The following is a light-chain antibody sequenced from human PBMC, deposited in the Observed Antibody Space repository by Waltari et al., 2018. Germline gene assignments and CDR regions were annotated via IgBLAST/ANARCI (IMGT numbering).Light chain of an antibody. CDR1: TPRSYY. CDR2: GPG. J-gene: IGLJ2*01. Sequence: SSDLTQDPSVSVALGQTVRITCQGDTPRSYYARWYQQRPGQAPVLVLYGPGNRPSGIPDRFSGSTSGNTASLTITGAQAEDEADNYCHSRETFSTRLFGGGTRLTV. CDR3: HSRETFSTRL. V-gene: IGLV3-19*01.